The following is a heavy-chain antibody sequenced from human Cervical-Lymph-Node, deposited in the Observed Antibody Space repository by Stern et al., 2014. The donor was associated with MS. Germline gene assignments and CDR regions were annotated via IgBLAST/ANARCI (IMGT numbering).Heavy chain of an antibody. CDR3: ARMAAAGPFDF. CDR1: RGSISSSF. J-gene: IGHJ4*02. Sequence: QVNLQESGPGLVKPSETLSLSCTVSRGSISSSFWSWIRQPPVTGLDWIGDIYNAGNTNYNPSLKSRVTISVDTSKNQFSLKLSSVTAADTAVYYCARMAAAGPFDFWGQGTLVTVSS. CDR2: IYNAGNT. D-gene: IGHD6-13*01. V-gene: IGHV4-59*01.